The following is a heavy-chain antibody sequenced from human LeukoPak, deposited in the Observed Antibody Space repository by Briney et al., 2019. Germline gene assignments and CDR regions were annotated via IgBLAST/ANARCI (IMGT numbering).Heavy chain of an antibody. CDR1: GGSLTNYY. CDR2: IYYSGTT. V-gene: IGHV4-59*01. Sequence: PSETLSLTCAVSGGSLTNYYLTWIRQPPGKGLEWIGHIYYSGTTKYNPSLKSRATLSLDTSKEYFSLKLTSVAAADTALYYCARGRDYHDTTGWAYWGQGTLVTVSS. J-gene: IGHJ4*02. D-gene: IGHD3-22*01. CDR3: ARGRDYHDTTGWAY.